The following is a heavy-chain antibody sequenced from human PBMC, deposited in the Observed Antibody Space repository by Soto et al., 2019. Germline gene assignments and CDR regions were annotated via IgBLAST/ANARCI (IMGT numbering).Heavy chain of an antibody. D-gene: IGHD4-17*01. J-gene: IGHJ6*02. Sequence: QVQLQQWGAGLLKPSETLSLTCAVYGGSFSGYYWSWIRQPPGKGLEWNGEINHSGSPNYNPSLVSRGTTSVDTSKNQFSLKLSSVSAADPAVYYWARNTVTTGMDVWGHGATVTDSS. V-gene: IGHV4-34*01. CDR2: INHSGSP. CDR3: ARNTVTTGMDV. CDR1: GGSFSGYY.